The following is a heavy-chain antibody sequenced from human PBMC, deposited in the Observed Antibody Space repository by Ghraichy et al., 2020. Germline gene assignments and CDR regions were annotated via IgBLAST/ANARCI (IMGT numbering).Heavy chain of an antibody. CDR2: IWYDGSNK. CDR3: ARDGSVVGTTMGAFDI. V-gene: IGHV3-33*01. D-gene: IGHD1-26*01. CDR1: GFTFSNYG. Sequence: GESLRLSCAASGFTFSNYGIHWVRQAPGKGLEWVVVIWYDGSNKYYADSVKGRFTISRDNSKNTLYLQMNSLRAEDTAVYYCARDGSVVGTTMGAFDIWGQGTMVTVSS. J-gene: IGHJ3*02.